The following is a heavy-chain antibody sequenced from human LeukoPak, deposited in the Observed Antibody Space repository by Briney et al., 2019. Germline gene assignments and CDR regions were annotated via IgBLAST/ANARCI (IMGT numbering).Heavy chain of an antibody. J-gene: IGHJ5*02. CDR1: GFTFSSYS. Sequence: GGSLRLSCAASGFTFSSYSMNWVRQAPGMGLEWVSSISSSSSYIYYADSVKGRFTISRDNAKNSLYLQMNSLRAEDTAVYYCARKDSGSYHNWFDPWGQGTLVTVSS. CDR3: ARKDSGSYHNWFDP. D-gene: IGHD1-26*01. V-gene: IGHV3-21*01. CDR2: ISSSSSYI.